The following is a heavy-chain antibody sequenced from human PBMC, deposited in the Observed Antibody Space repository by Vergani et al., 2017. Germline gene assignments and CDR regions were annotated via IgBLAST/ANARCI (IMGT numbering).Heavy chain of an antibody. CDR3: ARDYYGSGSYYNPRGNYYGMDV. D-gene: IGHD3-10*01. J-gene: IGHJ6*04. Sequence: EVQMVESGGGLVKPGGSLRLSCVASGFTFSHYSMNWVRQAPGKGLEWVSSISSSSSYIYYADSVKGRFTISRDNAKNSLYLQMNSLRAEDTAVYYCARDYYGSGSYYNPRGNYYGMDVWGKGTTVNVAA. CDR1: GFTFSHYS. V-gene: IGHV3-21*01. CDR2: ISSSSSYI.